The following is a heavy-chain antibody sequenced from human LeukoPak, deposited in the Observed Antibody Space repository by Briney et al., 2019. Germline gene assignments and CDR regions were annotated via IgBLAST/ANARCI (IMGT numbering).Heavy chain of an antibody. D-gene: IGHD2-15*01. CDR2: IYHSGST. V-gene: IGHV4-4*02. J-gene: IGHJ5*02. Sequence: SETLSLTCAVSGGSISSSNWWSWVRQPPGKGLEGIGEIYHSGSTNYNPSLKSRVTISVDKSKNQFSLKLSSVTAADTAVYYCARGRCGSCPWFDPWGQGTLVTVSS. CDR1: GGSISSSNW. CDR3: ARGRCGSCPWFDP.